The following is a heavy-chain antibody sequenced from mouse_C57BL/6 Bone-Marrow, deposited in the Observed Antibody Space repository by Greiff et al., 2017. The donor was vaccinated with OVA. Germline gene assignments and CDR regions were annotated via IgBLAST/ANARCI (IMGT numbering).Heavy chain of an antibody. Sequence: VQLQQSGAELVRPGASVKLSCKASGYTFTDYYINWVKQRPGQGLEWIARIYPGSGNTYYNEKFKGKATLTAEKSSSTAYMQLSSLTSEDSACYFCASVLHWYFDVWGTGTTVTVSS. CDR1: GYTFTDYY. CDR2: IYPGSGNT. J-gene: IGHJ1*03. CDR3: ASVLHWYFDV. V-gene: IGHV1-76*01.